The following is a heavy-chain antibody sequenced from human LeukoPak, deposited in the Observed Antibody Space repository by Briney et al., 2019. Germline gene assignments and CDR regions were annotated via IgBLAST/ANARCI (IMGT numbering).Heavy chain of an antibody. CDR3: ARGAAAAGTAAGYFQH. D-gene: IGHD6-13*01. Sequence: ASVKVSCKXSGYTFTSYYMHWVRQAPGQGLEWMGIINPSGGSTSYAQKFQGRVTMTRDTSTSTVYMELSSLRSEDTAVYYCARGAAAAGTAAGYFQHWGQGTLVTVSS. CDR2: INPSGGST. CDR1: GYTFTSYY. J-gene: IGHJ1*01. V-gene: IGHV1-46*01.